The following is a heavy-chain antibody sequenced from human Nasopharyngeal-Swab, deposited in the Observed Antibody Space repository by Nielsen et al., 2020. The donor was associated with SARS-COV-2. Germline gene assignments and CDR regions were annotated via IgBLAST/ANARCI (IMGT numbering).Heavy chain of an antibody. CDR3: ARAPGVDYYYYMDV. J-gene: IGHJ6*03. CDR2: INPGTVYT. V-gene: IGHV1-3*01. Sequence: ASVKVSCKVSGYTFTNYGIHWVRQAPGQRLEGMGWINPGTVYTKYSQKFQGRVTISRDTSASTAYMELSSLRSEDTAVYYCARAPGVDYYYYMDVWGNGTTVTVSS. CDR1: GYTFTNYG.